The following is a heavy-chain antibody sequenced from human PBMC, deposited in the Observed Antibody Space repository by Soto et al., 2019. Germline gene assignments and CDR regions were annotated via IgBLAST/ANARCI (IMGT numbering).Heavy chain of an antibody. CDR2: INSSGST. V-gene: IGHV4-59*11. Sequence: SETLSLTCTVSGGSISSHYWSWIRQPPGKGLEWVGQINSSGSTNYNPSLKSRVTISVDTSKNQFSLKLSSVTAADTAVYYCARVTMVRGVIMFFHRLVPLSVPWGQGTLVTVSS. CDR3: ARVTMVRGVIMFFHRLVPLSVP. J-gene: IGHJ5*02. D-gene: IGHD3-10*01. CDR1: GGSISSHY.